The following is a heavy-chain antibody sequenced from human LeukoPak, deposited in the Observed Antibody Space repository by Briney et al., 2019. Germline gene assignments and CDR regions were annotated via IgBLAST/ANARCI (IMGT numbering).Heavy chain of an antibody. CDR1: GFTVSSNY. J-gene: IGHJ4*02. CDR3: ARDIVGHSGRPFDY. Sequence: GGSLRLSCAASGFTVSSNYMSWVRQAPGKGLEWVSVIYSGGSTYYADSVKGRFTISRDNSKNTLYLQMNSLRAEDTAVYYCARDIVGHSGRPFDYWGQGTLVTVSS. V-gene: IGHV3-66*01. CDR2: IYSGGST. D-gene: IGHD1-26*01.